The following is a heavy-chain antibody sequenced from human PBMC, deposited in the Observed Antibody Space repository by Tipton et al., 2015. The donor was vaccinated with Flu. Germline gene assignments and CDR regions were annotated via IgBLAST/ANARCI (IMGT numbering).Heavy chain of an antibody. D-gene: IGHD2/OR15-2a*01. J-gene: IGHJ5*02. CDR3: AREFSGWFDP. V-gene: IGHV4-59*12. CDR2: IHYSGST. CDR1: GGSMNNDY. Sequence: TLSLTCTVSGGSMNNDYWSWIRQPPGKGLEYIGYIHYSGSTKSNPSLKSRVTISLDTSKNQFSLKLSSVIAADTAVYYCAREFSGWFDPWGQGTRVTVSS.